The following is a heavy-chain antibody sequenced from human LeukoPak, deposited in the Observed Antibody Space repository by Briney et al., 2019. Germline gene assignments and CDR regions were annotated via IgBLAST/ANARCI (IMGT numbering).Heavy chain of an antibody. J-gene: IGHJ4*02. Sequence: GRSLRLSCAASGFTFSSYGMHWVRPAPGKGLEWVAVISYDGSNKYYADSVKGRFTISRDNSKNTLYLQMNSLRAEDTAVYYCASFDYWGQGTLVTVSS. V-gene: IGHV3-30*03. CDR2: ISYDGSNK. CDR1: GFTFSSYG. CDR3: ASFDY.